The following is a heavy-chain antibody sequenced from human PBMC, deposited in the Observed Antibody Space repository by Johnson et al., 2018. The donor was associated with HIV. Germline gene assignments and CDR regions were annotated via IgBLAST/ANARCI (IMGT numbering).Heavy chain of an antibody. Sequence: QVQLVESGGGVVQPGRSLRLSCAASGFTFSSYAIHWVRQAPGKGLEWVEIIAYDGSKKYYADSVKGRFTISRDKSKNTLSRQMNSLRVEDTAVYYCAELAAYDAFDIWGQGTMVIVSS. D-gene: IGHD6-6*01. V-gene: IGHV3-30*03. J-gene: IGHJ3*02. CDR1: GFTFSSYA. CDR2: IAYDGSKK. CDR3: AELAAYDAFDI.